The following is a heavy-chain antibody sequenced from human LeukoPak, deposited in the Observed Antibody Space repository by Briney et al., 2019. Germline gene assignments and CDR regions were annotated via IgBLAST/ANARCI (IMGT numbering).Heavy chain of an antibody. CDR2: IHYSGNT. D-gene: IGHD3-3*01. CDR1: GDSVSSSNYY. V-gene: IGHV4-39*01. Sequence: SETLSLTCTVFGDSVSSSNYYWGWIRQPPGKGLEWIGGIHYSGNTYYNPSLKSRVTISVDTSKNQFSLKLSSVTAADTAVYYCARLGAGPTYYDFWSGYSSFYFDYWGQGTLVTVSS. CDR3: ARLGAGPTYYDFWSGYSSFYFDY. J-gene: IGHJ4*02.